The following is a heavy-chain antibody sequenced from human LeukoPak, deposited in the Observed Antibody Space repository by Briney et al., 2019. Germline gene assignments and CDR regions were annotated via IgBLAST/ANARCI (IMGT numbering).Heavy chain of an antibody. CDR2: IIPILGIA. CDR1: GGTFSSYA. D-gene: IGHD2-2*01. V-gene: IGHV1-69*04. Sequence: SVKVSCKASGGTFSSYAISWVRQAPGQGLEWMGRIIPILGIANYAQKFQGRVTITADKSTSTAYMELSSLRSEDTAVYYCARASPKGDCSSTSCYLKSHYYYGMDVWGQGTTVTVSS. J-gene: IGHJ6*02. CDR3: ARASPKGDCSSTSCYLKSHYYYGMDV.